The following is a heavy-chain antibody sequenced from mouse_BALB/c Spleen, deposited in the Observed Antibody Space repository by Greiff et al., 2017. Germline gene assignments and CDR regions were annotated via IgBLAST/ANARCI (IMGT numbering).Heavy chain of an antibody. CDR2: INPSNGGT. CDR1: GYTFTSYY. J-gene: IGHJ2*01. V-gene: IGHV1S81*02. Sequence: QVQLQQSGAELVKPGASVKLSCKASGYTFTSYYMYWVKQRPGQGLEWIGGINPSNGGTNFNEKFKSKATLTVDKSSSTAYMQLSSLTSEDSAVYYCTRSAYYGNPYFDYWGQGTTLTVSS. D-gene: IGHD2-10*01. CDR3: TRSAYYGNPYFDY.